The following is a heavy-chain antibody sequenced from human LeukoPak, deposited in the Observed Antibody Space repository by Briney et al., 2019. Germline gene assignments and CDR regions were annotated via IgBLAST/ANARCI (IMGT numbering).Heavy chain of an antibody. CDR2: ISGRGGST. Sequence: GGSLRLSCAASGFTFSSSWMSWVRQAPGKGLEWVSAISGRGGSTYYADSVKGRLTISRDNSKNTLYLQMNSLRAEDTAVYYCANLRTIRGNNVGYWGQGTLVTVSS. V-gene: IGHV3-23*01. CDR3: ANLRTIRGNNVGY. D-gene: IGHD1-7*01. CDR1: GFTFSSSW. J-gene: IGHJ4*02.